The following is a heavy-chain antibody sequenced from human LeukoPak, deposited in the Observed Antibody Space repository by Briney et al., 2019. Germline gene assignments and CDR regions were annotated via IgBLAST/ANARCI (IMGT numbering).Heavy chain of an antibody. V-gene: IGHV4-59*08. CDR2: IYYSGST. CDR3: ARHVYYYGSGSLYFDY. J-gene: IGHJ4*02. D-gene: IGHD3-10*01. Sequence: SETPSLTCTVSGGSISSYYWSWIRQPPGKGLEWIGYIYYSGSTNYNPSLKSRVTISVDTSKNQFSLKLSSVTAADTAVYYCARHVYYYGSGSLYFDYWGQGTLVTVSS. CDR1: GGSISSYY.